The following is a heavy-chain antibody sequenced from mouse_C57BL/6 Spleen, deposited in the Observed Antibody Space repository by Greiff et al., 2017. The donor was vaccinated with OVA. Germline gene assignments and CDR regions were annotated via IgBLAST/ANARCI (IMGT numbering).Heavy chain of an antibody. J-gene: IGHJ3*01. D-gene: IGHD2-3*01. CDR3: ARQGSGGYYECAY. CDR1: GFSLTSYG. V-gene: IGHV2-6-1*01. CDR2: IWSDGST. Sequence: VKVVESGPGLVAPSQSLSITCTVSGFSLTSYGVHWVRQPPGKGLEWLVVIWSDGSTTYNSALKARLSISKDNSKSQVFLKMNSLQTDDTAMYYCARQGSGGYYECAYWGQGTLVTVSA.